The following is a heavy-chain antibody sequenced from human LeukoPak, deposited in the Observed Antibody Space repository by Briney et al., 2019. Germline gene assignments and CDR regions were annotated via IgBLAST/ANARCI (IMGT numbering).Heavy chain of an antibody. J-gene: IGHJ6*02. CDR2: ISSSSSTI. V-gene: IGHV3-48*01. CDR1: GFTFSSYS. CDR3: ARVGGAILLVGEDGMDV. D-gene: IGHD2-15*01. Sequence: GGSLRLSCAASGFTFSSYSMNWVRQAPGKGLEWVSYISSSSSTIYYADSVKGRFTISRYNAKNSLYLQMNSLRAEDTAVYYCARVGGAILLVGEDGMDVWGQGTTVTVSS.